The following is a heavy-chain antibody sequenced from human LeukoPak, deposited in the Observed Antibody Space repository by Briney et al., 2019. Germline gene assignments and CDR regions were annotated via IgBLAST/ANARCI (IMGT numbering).Heavy chain of an antibody. CDR2: IYPGDSDT. D-gene: IGHD2-2*01. V-gene: IGHV5-51*01. J-gene: IGHJ4*02. CDR1: GYTFSSYW. CDR3: ARYSPDVVVAPSAQFDY. Sequence: GDSLKISCKGSGYTFSSYWIAWVRQIPGKGLEWMGIIYPGDSDTRYSPSFEGQVTISADKTISTAYLQWNSLKASDTATYYCARYSPDVVVAPSAQFDYWGQGTLVTVSS.